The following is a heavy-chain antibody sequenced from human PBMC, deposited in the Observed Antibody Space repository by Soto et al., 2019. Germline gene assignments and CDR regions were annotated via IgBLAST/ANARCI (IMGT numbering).Heavy chain of an antibody. V-gene: IGHV3-23*01. Sequence: GVSLRLSCAASGFTFSSYAMSWVRQAPGKGLEWVSAISGSGGSTYYADSVKGRFTISRDNSKNTLYLQMNSLRAEDTAVYYCANIMGLHSTPRSSPSVWTVFVSAVWGQGTTVTVSS. J-gene: IGHJ6*02. D-gene: IGHD2-15*01. CDR1: GFTFSSYA. CDR3: ANIMGLHSTPRSSPSVWTVFVSAV. CDR2: ISGSGGST.